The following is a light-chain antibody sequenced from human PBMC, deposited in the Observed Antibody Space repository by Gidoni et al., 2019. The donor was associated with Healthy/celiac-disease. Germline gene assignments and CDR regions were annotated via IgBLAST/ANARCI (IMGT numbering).Light chain of an antibody. J-gene: IGKJ4*01. CDR2: AAS. CDR1: QSISSS. V-gene: IGKV1-39*01. Sequence: DIHMTQSPSSLSASVGDRVTITCRASQSISSSLNWYQQKPGKAPKLLIYAASSLQSGVPSRFSGSGSGTDFTLTISSLQPEDFATYYCQQSYSTPLTFGGGTKVEIK. CDR3: QQSYSTPLT.